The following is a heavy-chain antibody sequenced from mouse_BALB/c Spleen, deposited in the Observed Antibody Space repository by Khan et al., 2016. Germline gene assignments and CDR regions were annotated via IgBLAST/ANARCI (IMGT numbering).Heavy chain of an antibody. J-gene: IGHJ2*01. Sequence: VRLQQSGPELVKPGASVKVSCKASGYAFTSYNMYWVKQSHGKSLEWIGYIDPYNGGTRNNQKFKGKATLTVDKSSSTAYMHLNSLTSEDSAVYYCAREGVTTVVAKGLDYWGQGTTLTVSS. D-gene: IGHD1-1*01. CDR1: GYAFTSYN. CDR3: AREGVTTVVAKGLDY. V-gene: IGHV1S135*01. CDR2: IDPYNGGT.